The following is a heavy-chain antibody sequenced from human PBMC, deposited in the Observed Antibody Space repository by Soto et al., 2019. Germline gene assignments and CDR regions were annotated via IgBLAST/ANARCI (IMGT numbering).Heavy chain of an antibody. J-gene: IGHJ2*01. Sequence: SETLSLTCTVSGGSISSSSAYWGWIRQPPGKGLEWIGSIYYSGSTYYNPSLQSRVTISVDTSKNHFSLKLTSVTAADTAVYYCAKSTWNNWYYDFWGRGTLVTVSS. CDR1: GGSISSSSAY. D-gene: IGHD1-1*01. CDR3: AKSTWNNWYYDF. V-gene: IGHV4-39*02. CDR2: IYYSGST.